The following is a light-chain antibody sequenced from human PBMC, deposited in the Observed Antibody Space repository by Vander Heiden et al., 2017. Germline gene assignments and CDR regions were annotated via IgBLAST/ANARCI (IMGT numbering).Light chain of an antibody. Sequence: QPVLTQPPSASGTPGQRATISCSGGNSTLEIDNVNWYQQLPGRAPKLIIYSNHPRPSGVPARFSASKSGASASLAISGLQSEDEADYYGAAWDDSTVIFGGGTKLTVL. J-gene: IGLJ2*01. CDR1: NSTLEIDN. CDR3: AAWDDSTVI. V-gene: IGLV1-44*01. CDR2: SNH.